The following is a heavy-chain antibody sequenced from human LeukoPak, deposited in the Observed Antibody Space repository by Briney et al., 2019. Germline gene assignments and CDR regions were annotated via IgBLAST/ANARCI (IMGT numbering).Heavy chain of an antibody. J-gene: IGHJ4*02. CDR3: ARDVAAAGTFGDY. V-gene: IGHV1-46*01. CDR2: LNPDGGST. Sequence: ASVKLSCKASGYIFSRYYMHWVRQAPGQGLEWMGILNPDGGSTGYSQRFQDRITMTMDTSTNSFYMELRSLTSDDTAVSYCARDVAAAGTFGDYWGQGTLVTVSS. CDR1: GYIFSRYY. D-gene: IGHD6-13*01.